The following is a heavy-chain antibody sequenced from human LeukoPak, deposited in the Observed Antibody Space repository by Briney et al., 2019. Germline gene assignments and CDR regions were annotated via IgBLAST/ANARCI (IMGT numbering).Heavy chain of an antibody. Sequence: ASVKASCKASGYTFTSYGISWVRQPPGQGLEWMGWISAYNGNTNYAQKPQGRVTMTTDTSTSTAYMELRSLRSDDTAVYYCARDNRYYYDSSGYYCYWGQGTLVTVSS. J-gene: IGHJ4*02. D-gene: IGHD3-22*01. CDR1: GYTFTSYG. CDR2: ISAYNGNT. V-gene: IGHV1-18*01. CDR3: ARDNRYYYDSSGYYCY.